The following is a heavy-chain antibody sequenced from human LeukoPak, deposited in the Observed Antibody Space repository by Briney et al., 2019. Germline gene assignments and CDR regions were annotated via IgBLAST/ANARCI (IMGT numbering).Heavy chain of an antibody. Sequence: GGSLRLSCAASGFTFSDYYMSRIRQAPGKGLEWISYICDSGRTIYYADSVKGRFTISRDNAKNSVYLQMNNLGAEDTAVYYCARDRLGDYDHSGYYDKWGQGTLVTVSS. J-gene: IGHJ4*02. V-gene: IGHV3-11*01. CDR1: GFTFSDYY. CDR2: ICDSGRTI. D-gene: IGHD3-22*01. CDR3: ARDRLGDYDHSGYYDK.